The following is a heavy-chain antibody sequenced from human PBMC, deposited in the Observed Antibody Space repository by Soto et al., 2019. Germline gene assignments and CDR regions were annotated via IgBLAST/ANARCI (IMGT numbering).Heavy chain of an antibody. CDR1: GFSLSTSGMR. D-gene: IGHD2-15*01. J-gene: IGHJ4*02. CDR3: ARMFHCSGGTCPFDY. V-gene: IGHV2-70*04. Sequence: SGPPLVHPPQTLTLTCTFSGFSLSTSGMRVSWIRQPPGKALEWLARIDWDDDKFYNTSLKTRLTISKDSSKNQVVLTMTNMDPVDTATYYCARMFHCSGGTCPFDYWGQGARGTVSA. CDR2: IDWDDDK.